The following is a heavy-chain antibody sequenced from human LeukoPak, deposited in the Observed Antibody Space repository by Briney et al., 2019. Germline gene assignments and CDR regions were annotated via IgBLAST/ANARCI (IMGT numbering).Heavy chain of an antibody. CDR3: ARVHYYDSKGNWFDP. V-gene: IGHV1-8*01. D-gene: IGHD3-22*01. Sequence: ASVKVSCKASGYTFTNYDINWVRQATGQGLEWMGWMNPNSGNTGYAQKFQGRVTMTRDTPISTAYMELNSLRSEDTAVYYCARVHYYDSKGNWFDPWGQGTLVTVSS. CDR1: GYTFTNYD. CDR2: MNPNSGNT. J-gene: IGHJ5*02.